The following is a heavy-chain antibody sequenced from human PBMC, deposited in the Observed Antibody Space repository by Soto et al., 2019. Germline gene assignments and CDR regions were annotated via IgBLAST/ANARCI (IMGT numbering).Heavy chain of an antibody. D-gene: IGHD6-6*01. J-gene: IGHJ4*02. V-gene: IGHV4-4*02. Sequence: QVQLQESGPGLVKPSGTLSLTCAVSGVSISSHDWWTWVRQPPGKGLEWIGESHQSGNTNYNSSLEGRVIISVDNSKNQFSLKLISVTVADTAVYYCATRDSGTFYWGQGTLVTVSS. CDR1: GVSISSHDW. CDR3: ATRDSGTFY. CDR2: SHQSGNT.